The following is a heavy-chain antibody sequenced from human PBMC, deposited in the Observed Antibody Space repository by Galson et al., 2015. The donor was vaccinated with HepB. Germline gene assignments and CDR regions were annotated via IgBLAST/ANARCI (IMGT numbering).Heavy chain of an antibody. J-gene: IGHJ4*02. D-gene: IGHD1-20*01. Sequence: SLRLSCAATGFTFSNNAMSWVRQAPGKGLEWVSSITASADNIYYADSVKGRFTVSRDNSKNTLFLQMNSLRADDTAVYYCARGKWNADWGQGTLVTVSS. CDR3: ARGKWNAD. CDR2: ITASADNI. CDR1: GFTFSNNA. V-gene: IGHV3-23*01.